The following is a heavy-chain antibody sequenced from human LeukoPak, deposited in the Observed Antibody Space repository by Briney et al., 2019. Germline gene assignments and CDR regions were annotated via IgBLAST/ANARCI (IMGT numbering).Heavy chain of an antibody. CDR1: GYSFTSYW. V-gene: IGHV5-51*01. Sequence: GESLKISCKGSGYSFTSYWIGWVRQMPGKGLEWMAIIYPGDSDTRFGPSFQGQVTISADKSISTAYLQWSSLKASDTAMYYCARSPLNIDTGMDPDYYFDYWGQGTPVTVSS. CDR3: ARSPLNIDTGMDPDYYFDY. D-gene: IGHD5-18*01. J-gene: IGHJ4*02. CDR2: IYPGDSDT.